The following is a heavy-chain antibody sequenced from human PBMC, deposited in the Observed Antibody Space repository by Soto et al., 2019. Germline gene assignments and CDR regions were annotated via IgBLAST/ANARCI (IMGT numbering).Heavy chain of an antibody. CDR3: AREGSYSAYNFAHGIQLWSFDF. CDR2: IFSSGST. J-gene: IGHJ4*02. Sequence: SETLSLTCTVSGGSTNTFYWSWVRQPAGKGLEWIGRIFSSGSTSFNPSLESRVAMSVDTSKNHFSLNLSSVTAADMAVYYCAREGSYSAYNFAHGIQLWSFDFWGQGALVTVSS. D-gene: IGHD5-12*01. V-gene: IGHV4-4*07. CDR1: GGSTNTFY.